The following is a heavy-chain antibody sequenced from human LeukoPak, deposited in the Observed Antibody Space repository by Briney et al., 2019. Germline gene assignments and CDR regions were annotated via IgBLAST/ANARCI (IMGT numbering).Heavy chain of an antibody. CDR3: VRDLTGAGFDP. D-gene: IGHD3-10*01. J-gene: IGHJ5*02. CDR1: GGSISSYY. V-gene: IGHV4-59*01. Sequence: SETLSLTCTVSGGSISSYYWSWIRQPPGKGLEWIGYINYSGSTNYNPSLESRVTISVDGSKNQFSLKLSSVTAADTAVYYCVRDLTGAGFDPWGQGTLVTVSS. CDR2: INYSGST.